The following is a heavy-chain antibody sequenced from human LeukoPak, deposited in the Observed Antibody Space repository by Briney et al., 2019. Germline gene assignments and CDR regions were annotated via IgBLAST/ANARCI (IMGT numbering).Heavy chain of an antibody. V-gene: IGHV3-7*01. CDR1: EFTFRSSW. CDR2: IRPDGSEK. CDR3: AKFGRGTSPVH. J-gene: IGHJ4*02. Sequence: PGGSLRLSCAASEFTFRSSWMSWVRLAPGKGLEWVGNIRPDGSEKQYVDSVKGRFTISRDNAPNSLFLQMNSLRAEDTAVYYCAKFGRGTSPVHWGQGTLVTVSS. D-gene: IGHD3-16*01.